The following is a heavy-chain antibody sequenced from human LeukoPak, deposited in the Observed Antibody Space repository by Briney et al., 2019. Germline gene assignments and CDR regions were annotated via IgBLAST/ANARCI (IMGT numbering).Heavy chain of an antibody. CDR1: GFTFSGFA. Sequence: GGSLRLSCAASGFTFSGFAMNWVRQAPGKGLEWVSSISSSSSYIYYVDSVKGRFTISRDNAKKSVYLQMNSLRAEDTAVYYCARGQLYYDSSGFDYWGQGTLVTVSS. V-gene: IGHV3-21*01. CDR2: ISSSSSYI. J-gene: IGHJ4*02. D-gene: IGHD3-22*01. CDR3: ARGQLYYDSSGFDY.